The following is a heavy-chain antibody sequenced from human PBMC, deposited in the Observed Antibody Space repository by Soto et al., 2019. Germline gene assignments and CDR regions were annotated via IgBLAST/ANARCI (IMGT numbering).Heavy chain of an antibody. J-gene: IGHJ4*02. CDR3: ARESGLLAAAQPGS. CDR2: ISAYNGNT. Sequence: ASVKVCSTASGYTFTNYALRWVRKATGQGLEWMGWISAYNGNTNYAQKLQGRVTMTTDTSTSTAYMELRSLRSDDTAWDDCARESGLLAAAQPGSWGQGTLVTVSS. V-gene: IGHV1-18*01. CDR1: GYTFTNYA. D-gene: IGHD6-13*01.